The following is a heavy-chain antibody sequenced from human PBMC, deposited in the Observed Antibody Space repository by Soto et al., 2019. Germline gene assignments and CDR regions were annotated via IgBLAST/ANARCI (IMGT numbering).Heavy chain of an antibody. D-gene: IGHD2-15*01. CDR3: ARLGPYCSGGSCFGGEGDYFDY. J-gene: IGHJ4*02. Sequence: SETLSLTCTVSGGSISSYYWSWIRQPPGKGLEWIGYIYYSGSTNYNPSLKSRVTISVDTSKNQFSLKLSSVTAADTAVYYCARLGPYCSGGSCFGGEGDYFDYWGQGTLVTVSS. V-gene: IGHV4-59*08. CDR1: GGSISSYY. CDR2: IYYSGST.